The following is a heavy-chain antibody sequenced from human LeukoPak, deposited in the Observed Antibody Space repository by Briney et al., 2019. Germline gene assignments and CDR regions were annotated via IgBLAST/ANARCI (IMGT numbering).Heavy chain of an antibody. J-gene: IGHJ6*02. CDR1: GGSNSGDY. D-gene: IGHD5-12*01. V-gene: IGHV4-4*07. CDR2: IYPSGST. Sequence: SETLSLTCTMSGGSNSGDYWSWIRQPAGEGLEWIVRIYPSGSTYLTPSLKSRVSMSVDTSKNQFSLKLSSVTAADTAVYYCAARGLYYGMDVWGQGTTVTVSS. CDR3: AARGLYYGMDV.